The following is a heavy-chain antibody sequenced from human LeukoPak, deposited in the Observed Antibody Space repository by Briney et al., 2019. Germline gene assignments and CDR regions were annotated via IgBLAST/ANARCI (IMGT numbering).Heavy chain of an antibody. V-gene: IGHV4-39*01. CDR2: IYYSGTT. J-gene: IGHJ6*03. Sequence: SETLSLTCTVSGGSISSSSYDWGWIRQPRGKGLEGIGRIYYSGTTYYNPSLKSRVTISVDTSKNQFSLKLSSVTAADTAVYYCARLMTTVVAGPYYYYFYMDVWGKGTTVTVSS. CDR3: ARLMTTVVAGPYYYYFYMDV. CDR1: GGSISSSSYD. D-gene: IGHD4-23*01.